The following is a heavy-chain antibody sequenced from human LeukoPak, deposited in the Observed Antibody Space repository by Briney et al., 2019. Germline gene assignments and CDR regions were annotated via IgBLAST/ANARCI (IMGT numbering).Heavy chain of an antibody. Sequence: PSQTLSLTCTVSGGSISSGGYYWSWIRQHPGKGLEWIGYIYYSGSTYYNPSLKSRVTISVDTSKNQFSLKLSSVTAADTAVYYCARIVTGSYYYYYYMDVWGKGTTVTVSS. CDR3: ARIVTGSYYYYYYMDV. D-gene: IGHD7-27*01. CDR1: GGSISSGGYY. J-gene: IGHJ6*03. V-gene: IGHV4-31*03. CDR2: IYYSGST.